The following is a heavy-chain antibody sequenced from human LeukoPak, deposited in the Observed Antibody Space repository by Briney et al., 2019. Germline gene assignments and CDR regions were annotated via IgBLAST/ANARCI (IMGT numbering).Heavy chain of an antibody. CDR3: ARTFSESYYYYGMDV. CDR2: VYYSGRT. D-gene: IGHD1-26*01. J-gene: IGHJ6*02. V-gene: IGHV4-59*01. Sequence: SSETLSLTCTVSGGSISSYYWSWIRQPPGKGLEWIGYVYYSGRTNYNPSLKSRVTISVDTSKNQFSLKLSSVTAADTAVYYCARTFSESYYYYGMDVWGQGTTVTVSS. CDR1: GGSISSYY.